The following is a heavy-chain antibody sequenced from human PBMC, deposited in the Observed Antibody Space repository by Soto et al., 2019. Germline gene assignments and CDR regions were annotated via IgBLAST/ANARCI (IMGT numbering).Heavy chain of an antibody. CDR2: IKSKTDGGTT. D-gene: IGHD3-10*01. CDR1: GFTFSNAW. CDR3: TTVTAVLWFGGYSDY. J-gene: IGHJ4*02. Sequence: GGSLRLSCAASGFTFSNAWMSWVRQAPGKGLEWVGRIKSKTDGGTTDYAAPVKGRFTISRDDSKNTLYLQMNSLKTEDTAVYYCTTVTAVLWFGGYSDYWGQGTLVTVSS. V-gene: IGHV3-15*01.